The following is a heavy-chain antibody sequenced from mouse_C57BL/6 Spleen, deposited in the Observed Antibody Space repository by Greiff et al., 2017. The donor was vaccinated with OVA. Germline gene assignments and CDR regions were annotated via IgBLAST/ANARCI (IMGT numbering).Heavy chain of an antibody. CDR3: ARADYYYGSTWFAY. D-gene: IGHD1-1*01. J-gene: IGHJ3*01. CDR2: ISYSGST. V-gene: IGHV3-1*01. CDR1: GYSITSGYD. Sequence: EVQGVESGPGMVKPSQSLSLTCTVTGYSITSGYDWHWIRHFPGNKLEWMGYISYSGSTNYNPSLKSRISITHDTSKNHFFLKLNSVTTEDTATYYCARADYYYGSTWFAYWGQGTLVTVSA.